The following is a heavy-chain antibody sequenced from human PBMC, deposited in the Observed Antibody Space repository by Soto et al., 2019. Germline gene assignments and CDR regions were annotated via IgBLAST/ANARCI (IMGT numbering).Heavy chain of an antibody. V-gene: IGHV1-3*01. CDR3: ARQYNYYDSSGYHASLGY. D-gene: IGHD3-22*01. J-gene: IGHJ4*02. Sequence: QVQLVQSGAEVKKPGASVKVSCKASGYTFTSYAMHWVRQAPGQRLEWMGWINAGNGNTKYSQKFQGRVTITRDTSASTAYMEPSSLRSEDTAVYYCARQYNYYDSSGYHASLGYWGQGTLVTVSS. CDR1: GYTFTSYA. CDR2: INAGNGNT.